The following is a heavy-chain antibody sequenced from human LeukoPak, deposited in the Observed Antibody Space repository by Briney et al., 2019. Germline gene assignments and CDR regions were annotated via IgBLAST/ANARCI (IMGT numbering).Heavy chain of an antibody. V-gene: IGHV4-61*02. J-gene: IGHJ4*02. CDR1: GGSISSGGYY. Sequence: SQTLSLTCTVSGGSISSGGYYWSWIRQPAGKGLDWIGRIYTSGSTNYNPSLKSRVTISVDTSKNQFSLKLTSVTAADTAVYYCGSRRTAMFGVIKGPIDYWGQGTLVTVSS. CDR2: IYTSGST. D-gene: IGHD3-3*01. CDR3: GSRRTAMFGVIKGPIDY.